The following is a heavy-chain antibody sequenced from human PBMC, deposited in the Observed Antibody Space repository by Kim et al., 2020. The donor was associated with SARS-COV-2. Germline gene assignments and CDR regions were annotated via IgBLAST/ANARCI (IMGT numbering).Heavy chain of an antibody. Sequence: VKCRFTISRDNSKNTLYLQMNSLRAEDTAVYYCAKVSAAVDPYYYYGMDVWGQGTTVTVSS. J-gene: IGHJ6*02. D-gene: IGHD6-13*01. V-gene: IGHV3-23*01. CDR3: AKVSAAVDPYYYYGMDV.